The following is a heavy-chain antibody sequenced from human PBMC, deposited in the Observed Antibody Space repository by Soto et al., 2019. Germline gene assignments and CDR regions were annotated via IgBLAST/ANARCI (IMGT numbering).Heavy chain of an antibody. Sequence: SETLSLTCAVSGGSISSGGYSWSWIRQPPGKGLEWIGYIYHIGXXXYSPSLKXXVTISVDRSKXQFSLXLSSVTAADTAVYYCARVPDRWGQGTLVTXSS. CDR3: ARVPDR. V-gene: IGHV4-30-2*01. CDR2: IYHIGXX. CDR1: GGSISSGGYS. J-gene: IGHJ5*02.